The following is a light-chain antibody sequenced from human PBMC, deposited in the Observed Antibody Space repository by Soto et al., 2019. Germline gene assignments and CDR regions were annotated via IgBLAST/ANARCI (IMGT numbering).Light chain of an antibody. J-gene: IGLJ2*01. CDR3: AAWDDSLNGDVV. CDR2: SNN. Sequence: QLVLTQPPSASGTPGQRVTIPCSGSSSNIGSNTVNWYQQLPGTAPKLLIYSNNQRPSGVPDRFSGSKSGTSASLAISGLQSEDAADYYCAAWDDSLNGDVVFGGGTKLTVL. CDR1: SSNIGSNT. V-gene: IGLV1-44*01.